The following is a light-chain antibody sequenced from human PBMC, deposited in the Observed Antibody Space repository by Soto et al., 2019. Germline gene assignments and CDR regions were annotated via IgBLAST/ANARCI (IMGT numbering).Light chain of an antibody. CDR1: SSDIGGYKY. J-gene: IGLJ2*01. CDR2: DVS. V-gene: IGLV2-14*03. Sequence: QSALTQPASVSGSPGQSITISCTGTSSDIGGYKYVSWYQQHPGKAPKLMIYDVSHRPSGVSDRFSGSKSGSTASLTISGLQAEDEADYYCSSYTSSSTLVFGGGTKVTVL. CDR3: SSYTSSSTLV.